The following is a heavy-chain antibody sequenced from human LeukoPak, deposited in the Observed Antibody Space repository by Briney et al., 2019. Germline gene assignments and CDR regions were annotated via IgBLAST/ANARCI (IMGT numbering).Heavy chain of an antibody. CDR2: ISYDGSNK. Sequence: RRSLRLSCAASGFTFSSYGMHWVRQAPGKGLEWVAVISYDGSNKYYADSVKGRFTISRDNSKNTLYLQMNSLRAEDTAVYYCAKDGNYYDSSGYYPDAFDIWGQGTMVTVSS. D-gene: IGHD3-22*01. J-gene: IGHJ3*02. V-gene: IGHV3-30*18. CDR3: AKDGNYYDSSGYYPDAFDI. CDR1: GFTFSSYG.